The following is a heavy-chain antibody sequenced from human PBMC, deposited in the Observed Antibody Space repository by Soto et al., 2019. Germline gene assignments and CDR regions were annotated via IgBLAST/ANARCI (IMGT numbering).Heavy chain of an antibody. V-gene: IGHV1-2*02. D-gene: IGHD6-6*01. J-gene: IGHJ5*02. Sequence: QEQLVQSGAAVKKPGASVKVSCKASGFSFTGYYIHWLRQAPGQGLEWMGWINAHSGGTEYAQKFQGRVTLTRDTSISTAYMTLNSLRSDDTAIYYCAKDLTRQLAYWLDPWGQGTQVTVSS. CDR1: GFSFTGYY. CDR3: AKDLTRQLAYWLDP. CDR2: INAHSGGT.